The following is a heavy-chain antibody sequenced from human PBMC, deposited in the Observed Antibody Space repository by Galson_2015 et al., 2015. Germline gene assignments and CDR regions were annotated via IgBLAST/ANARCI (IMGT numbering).Heavy chain of an antibody. J-gene: IGHJ6*02. Sequence: SLRLSCAASGFTFSSYAMHWVRQAPGKGLEWVAVISYDGSNKYYADSVKGRFTISRDNSKNTLYLQMNSLRAEDTAVYYCARDRLTGNYDFWSGSNYYYYGMDVWGQGTTVPVSS. CDR1: GFTFSSYA. D-gene: IGHD3-3*01. CDR2: ISYDGSNK. CDR3: ARDRLTGNYDFWSGSNYYYYGMDV. V-gene: IGHV3-30-3*01.